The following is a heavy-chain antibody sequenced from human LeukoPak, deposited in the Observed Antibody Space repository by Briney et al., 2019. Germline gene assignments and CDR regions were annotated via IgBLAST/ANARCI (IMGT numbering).Heavy chain of an antibody. CDR1: GFTFSSSS. D-gene: IGHD3-22*01. CDR3: AREMAHYFDSSGYSF. V-gene: IGHV3-48*02. CDR2: ISSSSSTI. Sequence: GGSLRLSCAASGFTFSSSSMNWVRQAPGKGLEWVSYISSSSSTIHYAESVKGRFTISRDNAKNSLYLQMNSLRDEDTAVYYCAREMAHYFDSSGYSFWGQGTLVTASS. J-gene: IGHJ4*02.